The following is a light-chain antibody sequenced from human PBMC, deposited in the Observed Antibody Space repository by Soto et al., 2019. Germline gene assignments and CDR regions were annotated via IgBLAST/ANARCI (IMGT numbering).Light chain of an antibody. Sequence: DIQMTQSPSTLSASVGDRVTITCRASQCISSWLAWYQQKPGKAPKLLIYKASSLESGIPSRFSGSESGTEFTLTISSLQPDDVATYYCQQYNSFTWTFGQGTKVEIK. CDR1: QCISSW. V-gene: IGKV1-5*03. J-gene: IGKJ1*01. CDR3: QQYNSFTWT. CDR2: KAS.